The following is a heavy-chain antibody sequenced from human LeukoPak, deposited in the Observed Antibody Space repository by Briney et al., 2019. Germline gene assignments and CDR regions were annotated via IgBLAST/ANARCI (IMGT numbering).Heavy chain of an antibody. Sequence: SETLSLTCTVSGASVSSGNYYWIWIRPPAGKGLEWIGCIYSSGSTNYSPTRRSRVTISIDASKNQFSLRLSSVAAADTAVYYCTRGGELMNFWGQGTLVTVSS. CDR2: IYSSGST. CDR1: GASVSSGNYY. D-gene: IGHD1-26*01. J-gene: IGHJ4*02. V-gene: IGHV4-61*02. CDR3: TRGGELMNF.